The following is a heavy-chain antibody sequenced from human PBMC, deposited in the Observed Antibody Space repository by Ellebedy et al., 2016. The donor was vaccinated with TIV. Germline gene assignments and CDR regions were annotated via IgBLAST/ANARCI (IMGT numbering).Heavy chain of an antibody. CDR3: TRETNPPPGALAGTGFDC. Sequence: GESLKISCVASGFSFSTHGMHWVRQAPGKGLEWVAFKRFVGRMEYNGDSVKGRFIISRDLSKNTLYLQMTRLRPEDTGIYYCTRETNPPPGALAGTGFDCWGQGTLVIVSS. V-gene: IGHV3-30*02. CDR1: GFSFSTHG. J-gene: IGHJ4*02. D-gene: IGHD6-19*01. CDR2: KRFVGRME.